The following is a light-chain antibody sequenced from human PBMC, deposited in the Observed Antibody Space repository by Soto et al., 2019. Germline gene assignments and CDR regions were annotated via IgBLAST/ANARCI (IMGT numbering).Light chain of an antibody. CDR2: GNS. CDR3: QSYDSSLSAL. CDR1: SSNIGAGYD. Sequence: QSVLTQPPSVSGAPGQRVTISCTGSSSNIGAGYDVHWYQQLPGTVPKLLIYGNSNRPSGVPDRFSGSKSGTSPSLAITGLQAEDEADYYCQSYDSSLSALFGGGTKLTVL. J-gene: IGLJ3*02. V-gene: IGLV1-40*01.